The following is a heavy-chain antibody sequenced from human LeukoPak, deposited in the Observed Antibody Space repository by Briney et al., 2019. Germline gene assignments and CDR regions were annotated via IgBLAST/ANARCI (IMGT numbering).Heavy chain of an antibody. V-gene: IGHV4-34*01. CDR2: INHSGST. J-gene: IGHJ3*02. CDR3: ARQPAYYYGSAPGAFDI. Sequence: PSETLSLTCAVYGGSFSGYYWSWIRQPPGKGLEWIGEINHSGSTNYNPSLTSRVTISVDTSKNQFSLKLSSVTAADTAVYYCARQPAYYYGSAPGAFDIWGQGTMVTVSS. D-gene: IGHD3-10*01. CDR1: GGSFSGYY.